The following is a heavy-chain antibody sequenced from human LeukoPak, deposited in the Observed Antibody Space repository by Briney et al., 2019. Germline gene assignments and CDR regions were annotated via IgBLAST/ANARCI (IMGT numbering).Heavy chain of an antibody. J-gene: IGHJ4*02. D-gene: IGHD2-8*01. V-gene: IGHV3-43*02. CDR1: GFTFHDYA. CDR3: AKAGCTTSICYANY. CDR2: ITGDGGAT. Sequence: GGSLRLSCAASGFTFHDYAMHWVRQAPGKGLEWVSFITGDGGATNYADSVKGRFIISRDNSKTSLYLQMSSLRTEDTALYYCAKAGCTTSICYANYWGQGTLVTVSS.